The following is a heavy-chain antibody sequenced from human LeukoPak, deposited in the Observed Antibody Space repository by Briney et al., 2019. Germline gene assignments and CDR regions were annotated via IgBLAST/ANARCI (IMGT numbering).Heavy chain of an antibody. V-gene: IGHV3-48*01. CDR1: GFPFSNHA. J-gene: IGHJ4*02. D-gene: IGHD6-13*01. CDR3: ARDSRQQLPH. Sequence: GSLRLSCAASGFPFSNHAMNWIRQAPGKGLEWLSYISSSSSVIYYAESVKGRFTISRDNAKNSLYLQMSGLRAEDTAVYYCARDSRQQLPHWGQGTLVTVSS. CDR2: ISSSSSVI.